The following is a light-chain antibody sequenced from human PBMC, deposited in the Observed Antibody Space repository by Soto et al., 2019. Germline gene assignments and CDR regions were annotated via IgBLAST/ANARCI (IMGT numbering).Light chain of an antibody. CDR3: SSYTSIIAVV. CDR2: DVT. Sequence: QSALTQPASVSGSPGPSITISCTGTSNDIGAYNYVFWYQQHPGKAPKLLIYDVTHRPSGVSDRFSGSKSGRTASLTISGLQPEDEADYYCSSYTSIIAVVFGGGTQLTVL. J-gene: IGLJ2*01. CDR1: SNDIGAYNY. V-gene: IGLV2-14*03.